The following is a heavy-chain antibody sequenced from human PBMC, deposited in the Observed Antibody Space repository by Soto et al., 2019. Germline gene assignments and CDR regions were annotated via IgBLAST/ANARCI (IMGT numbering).Heavy chain of an antibody. CDR3: AKGAAAGTRIGIIFEY. CDR1: GFTFNTYA. D-gene: IGHD6-13*01. Sequence: EVQLLESGGGLAQPGGSLRLSCAASGFTFNTYAMSWVRQAPGKGLEWVSTISVSGGSTYYADSVKGRFTISRDNSKNTLYLQMNSLRAEDTAVYYCAKGAAAGTRIGIIFEYWGQGTRVTVSS. CDR2: ISVSGGST. J-gene: IGHJ4*02. V-gene: IGHV3-23*01.